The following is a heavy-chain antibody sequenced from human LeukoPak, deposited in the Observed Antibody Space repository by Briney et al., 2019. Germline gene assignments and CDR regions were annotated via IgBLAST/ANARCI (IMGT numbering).Heavy chain of an antibody. J-gene: IGHJ4*02. CDR3: ARDPRRSSGSPDY. Sequence: ASVKVSCKASGYAAYTFTNFYIHWVRQAPGQGLEWMGMINPSGGSTTYSQKFQGRVTMTRDMSTSTVYMDLSRLKSEDTAVYYCARDPRRSSGSPDYWGQGTLVTVYS. CDR1: GYAAYTFTNFY. CDR2: INPSGGST. V-gene: IGHV1-46*01. D-gene: IGHD6-19*01.